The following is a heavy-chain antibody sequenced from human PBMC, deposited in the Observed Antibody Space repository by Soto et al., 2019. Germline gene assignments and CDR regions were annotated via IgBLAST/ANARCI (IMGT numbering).Heavy chain of an antibody. V-gene: IGHV3-30-3*01. CDR1: GFTFSSYA. D-gene: IGHD6-19*01. CDR2: ISYDGSNK. CDR3: ARDRGIAVADGDWWFDP. J-gene: IGHJ5*02. Sequence: QVQLVESGGGVVQPGRSLRLSCAASGFTFSSYAMHWVRQAPGKGLEWVAVISYDGSNKYYADSVKGRFTISRDNSKNALYLQMNSLRAEDTAVYYCARDRGIAVADGDWWFDPWGQGTLVTVSS.